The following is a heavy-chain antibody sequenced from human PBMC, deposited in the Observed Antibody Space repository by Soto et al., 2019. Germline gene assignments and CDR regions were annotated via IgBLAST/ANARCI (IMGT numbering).Heavy chain of an antibody. D-gene: IGHD3-10*01. V-gene: IGHV5-51*01. J-gene: IGHJ6*02. Sequence: PGESLKISCKGSGYSFTSYWIGWVRQMPGKGLEWMGIIYPGDSDTRYSPSFQGQVTISADKSISTAYLQWSNLKASDTAMYYCARDAMVRGVIIRASPYYYYGMYVWGQGTTVTVSS. CDR1: GYSFTSYW. CDR3: ARDAMVRGVIIRASPYYYYGMYV. CDR2: IYPGDSDT.